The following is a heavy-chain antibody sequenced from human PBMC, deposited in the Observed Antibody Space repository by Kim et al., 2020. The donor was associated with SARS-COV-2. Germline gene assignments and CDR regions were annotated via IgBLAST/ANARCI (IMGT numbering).Heavy chain of an antibody. J-gene: IGHJ5*02. V-gene: IGHV3-23*01. D-gene: IGHD3-3*01. Sequence: GGSLRLSCAASGFTFSSYAMSWVRQAPGKGLEWVSAISGSGGSTYYADSVKGRFTISRDNSKNTLYLQMNSLRAEDTAVYYCAKDLRYYHYDFWSGYYSGPRFDPWGQGTLVTVSS. CDR2: ISGSGGST. CDR3: AKDLRYYHYDFWSGYYSGPRFDP. CDR1: GFTFSSYA.